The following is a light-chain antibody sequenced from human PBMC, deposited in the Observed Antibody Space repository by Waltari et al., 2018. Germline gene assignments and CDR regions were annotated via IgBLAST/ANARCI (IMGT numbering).Light chain of an antibody. J-gene: IGLJ2*01. V-gene: IGLV2-14*01. CDR3: SSYTSSSTVL. CDR2: EVN. Sequence: QSALTQPASVSGSPGQSITISCTGTSSDVGGSNYVSWYHQHPGKAPKVMIYEVNNRPSGVSYRFSGSKSGNTASLTISGLQAEDEADYYCSSYTSSSTVLFGGGTKVTVL. CDR1: SSDVGGSNY.